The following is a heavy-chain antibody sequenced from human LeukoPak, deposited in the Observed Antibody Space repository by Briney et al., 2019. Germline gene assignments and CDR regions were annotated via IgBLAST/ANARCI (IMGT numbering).Heavy chain of an antibody. CDR2: INHSGST. J-gene: IGHJ4*02. Sequence: PSETLSLTCAVYGGSFSGYYWSWIRQPPGKGLEWIGEINHSGSTNYNPSLKSRVTISVDTSKNQFSLKLSSVTAADAAVYYCARTRSPLGYYDYVWGSYRWYYFDYWGQGTLVTVSS. D-gene: IGHD3-16*02. V-gene: IGHV4-34*01. CDR1: GGSFSGYY. CDR3: ARTRSPLGYYDYVWGSYRWYYFDY.